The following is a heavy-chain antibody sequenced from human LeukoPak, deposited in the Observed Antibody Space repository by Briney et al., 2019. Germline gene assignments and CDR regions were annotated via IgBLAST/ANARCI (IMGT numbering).Heavy chain of an antibody. CDR2: IYYSGST. J-gene: IGHJ4*02. Sequence: SETLSLTCTVSGGSISSGDYYWSWIRQPPGKGLEWTGYIYYSGSTYYNPSLKSRVTISVDTSKNQFSLKLSSVTAADTAVYYCARETPPYYDGSGRSSNFDYWGQGTLVTVSS. CDR3: ARETPPYYDGSGRSSNFDY. V-gene: IGHV4-30-4*08. D-gene: IGHD3-10*01. CDR1: GGSISSGDYY.